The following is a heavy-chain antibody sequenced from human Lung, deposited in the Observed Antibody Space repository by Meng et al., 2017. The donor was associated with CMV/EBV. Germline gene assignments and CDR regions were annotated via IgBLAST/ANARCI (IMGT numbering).Heavy chain of an antibody. CDR1: GYTFTTYD. CDR3: ARTRIEVEPDGRKIKYYNYGMDV. D-gene: IGHD2-2*01. J-gene: IGHJ6*02. CDR2: MNPNSGNT. V-gene: IGHV1-8*01. Sequence: ASVXVSCKASGYTFTTYDINWVRQATGQGLEWMGWMNPNSGNTGYAQKFQGRVTLTRVTSISTAYMELSSLKSDDTAVYYCARTRIEVEPDGRKIKYYNYGMDVWXQGTXVTVSS.